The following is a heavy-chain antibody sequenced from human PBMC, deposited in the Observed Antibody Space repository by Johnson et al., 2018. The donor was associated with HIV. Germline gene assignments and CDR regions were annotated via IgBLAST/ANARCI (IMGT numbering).Heavy chain of an antibody. CDR1: GFTFSHAW. J-gene: IGHJ3*02. D-gene: IGHD2-2*01. CDR2: IKSKTDGGTT. CDR3: ARDSSLYTLSANTDAFDI. V-gene: IGHV3-15*01. Sequence: VQLVESGGGLVKPGGSLRLSCAASGFTFSHAWMTWVRQAPGKGLEWIGRIKSKTDGGTTEYAEPVKGRFTISRDNSKNTLYLQMNSLRAEDTAVYYCARDSSLYTLSANTDAFDIWGQGTMVTVSS.